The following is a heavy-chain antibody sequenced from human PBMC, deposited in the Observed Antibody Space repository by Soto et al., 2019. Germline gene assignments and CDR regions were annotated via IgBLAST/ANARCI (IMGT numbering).Heavy chain of an antibody. CDR3: AKDRGDYGGKGIFDY. D-gene: IGHD4-17*01. CDR2: ISGSGGST. Sequence: GGSLRLSCAASGFTFSSYAMSWVRQAPGKGLEWVSAISGSGGSTYYADSVKGRFTISRDNSKNTLYLQMNSLRAEDTAVYYCAKDRGDYGGKGIFDYWGQGTLVTVSS. CDR1: GFTFSSYA. J-gene: IGHJ4*02. V-gene: IGHV3-23*01.